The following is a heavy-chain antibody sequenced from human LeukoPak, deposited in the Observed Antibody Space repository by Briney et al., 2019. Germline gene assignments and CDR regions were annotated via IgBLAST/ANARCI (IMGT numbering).Heavy chain of an antibody. D-gene: IGHD1-26*01. CDR3: ARPAPSGSYSRFDC. CDR2: IYYSGST. CDR1: GGSISSSFYY. Sequence: PSETLSLTCTVSGGSISSSFYYWGWIRQPPGKGLEWIGSIYYSGSTYYNPSLKSRVTISVDTSKNQFSLTLRSVTAADTAVYYCARPAPSGSYSRFDCWGQGTLVTVSS. J-gene: IGHJ4*02. V-gene: IGHV4-39*01.